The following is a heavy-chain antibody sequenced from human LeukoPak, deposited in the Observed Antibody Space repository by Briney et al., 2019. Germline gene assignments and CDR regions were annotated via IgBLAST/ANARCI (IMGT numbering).Heavy chain of an antibody. CDR2: MNPNSGNT. Sequence: ASVKVSCKASGYTFTSYDINWVRQATGQGLEWMGWMNPNSGNTGYAQKFQGRVTMTRNTSISTAYMELSSLRSEDTAVYYCARGYYYGSGSYYNSYNWFDPWGQGTLVTVSS. CDR1: GYTFTSYD. CDR3: ARGYYYGSGSYYNSYNWFDP. J-gene: IGHJ5*02. D-gene: IGHD3-10*01. V-gene: IGHV1-8*01.